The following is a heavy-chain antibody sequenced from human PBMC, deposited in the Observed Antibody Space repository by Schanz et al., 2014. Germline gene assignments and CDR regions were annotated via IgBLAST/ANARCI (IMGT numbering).Heavy chain of an antibody. Sequence: QVQLQESGPGLVKPSETLSLTCTVSGGSISNYYWSWIRQPPGKGLEWIGEINHSGSTNYNPSLKSRVTISVDTSKNQFSLKVNSVTAADTAAYYCAREYSSFDYWGQGTLVTVSS. D-gene: IGHD6-19*01. CDR1: GGSISNYY. V-gene: IGHV4-59*01. CDR3: AREYSSFDY. CDR2: INHSGST. J-gene: IGHJ4*02.